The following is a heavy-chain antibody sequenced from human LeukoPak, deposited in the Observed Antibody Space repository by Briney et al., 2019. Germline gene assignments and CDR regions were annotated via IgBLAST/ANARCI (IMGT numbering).Heavy chain of an antibody. CDR1: GGSVSSGSYY. V-gene: IGHV4-61*01. CDR3: ARDNYYGSGSYPY. D-gene: IGHD3-10*01. CDR2: IYYSGST. J-gene: IGHJ4*02. Sequence: ASENLSLTCTVSGGSVSSGSYYWSWIRQPPGKGLEWIGYIYYSGSTNYNPSLKSRVTISVDTSKNQFSLKLSSVTAADTAVYYCARDNYYGSGSYPYWGQGTLVTVSS.